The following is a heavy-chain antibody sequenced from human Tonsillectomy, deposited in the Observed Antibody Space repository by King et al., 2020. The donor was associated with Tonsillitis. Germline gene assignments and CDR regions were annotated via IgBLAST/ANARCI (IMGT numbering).Heavy chain of an antibody. V-gene: IGHV4-31*03. CDR1: GGSISGGAYY. D-gene: IGHD2-15*01. CDR2: MDNSENT. CDR3: GRYEGGVFDL. J-gene: IGHJ5*02. Sequence: VQLQESGPGLVKPSQTLSLTCTVSGGSISGGAYYWSWIRQHPGKGLEWIGYMDNSENTYYNPSLKNRLTISLDTSNNQFSLKLTSVTAADTAVYYCGRYEGGVFDLWGQGTLVTVPS.